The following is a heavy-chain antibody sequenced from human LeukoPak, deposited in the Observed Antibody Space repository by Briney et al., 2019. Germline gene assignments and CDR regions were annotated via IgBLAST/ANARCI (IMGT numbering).Heavy chain of an antibody. D-gene: IGHD1-26*01. CDR3: ARDHLRVGATGASDT. CDR2: IKQDGGEK. J-gene: IGHJ3*02. Sequence: GGSLRLSCAASRFTFSNYWMSWVRQAPGKGLEWVANIKQDGGEKYYVDSVKGRFTISRDNAKSSLCLQMNSLRAEDTAVYYCARDHLRVGATGASDTWGQGTVVTVSS. CDR1: RFTFSNYW. V-gene: IGHV3-7*05.